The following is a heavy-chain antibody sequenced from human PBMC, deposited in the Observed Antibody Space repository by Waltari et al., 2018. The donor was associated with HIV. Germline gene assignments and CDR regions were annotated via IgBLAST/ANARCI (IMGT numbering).Heavy chain of an antibody. Sequence: VQLVQSGAEMKKPGESLKISCETTGYTFTSHWLAWARQMPGKGPEWMGMIYPGDSDGRYSPSFEGRVTFSVDKSATTAFLQWRGLRASDTATYYCARVFRPTISYFLKSYYYYYMDVWGKGTTVIVSS. CDR2: IYPGDSDG. CDR3: ARVFRPTISYFLKSYYYYYMDV. J-gene: IGHJ6*03. CDR1: GYTFTSHW. D-gene: IGHD5-18*01. V-gene: IGHV5-51*01.